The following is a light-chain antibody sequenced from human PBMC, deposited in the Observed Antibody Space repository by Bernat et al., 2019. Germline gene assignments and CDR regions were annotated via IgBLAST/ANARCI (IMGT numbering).Light chain of an antibody. CDR1: QGISRT. V-gene: IGKV1-13*02. J-gene: IGKJ4*01. Sequence: AIQLTQSPSSLSTSVGDRVTITCRASQGISRTLAWYQQKPGKAPKLLIYDASTLEGGVPSRFSGSGSGTDFTLTISSLQPEDFATYYCQQSYSTPLTFGGGTKVEIK. CDR2: DAS. CDR3: QQSYSTPLT.